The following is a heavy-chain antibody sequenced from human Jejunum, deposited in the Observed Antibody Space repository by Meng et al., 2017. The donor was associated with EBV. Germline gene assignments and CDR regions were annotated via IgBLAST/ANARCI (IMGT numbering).Heavy chain of an antibody. J-gene: IGHJ4*02. Sequence: VQLQQGGGGLSKPSETLSCTCAVYRGSFSGYYRSWIRQQPGRGLEWSGEINHSGSTNYNPSLRSRVTISVETSKNQFSLRLNSVTAADTAVYYCARVAFSYTTRALDSWGQGTLVTVSS. V-gene: IGHV4-34*02. D-gene: IGHD3-16*02. CDR3: ARVAFSYTTRALDS. CDR2: INHSGST. CDR1: RGSFSGYY.